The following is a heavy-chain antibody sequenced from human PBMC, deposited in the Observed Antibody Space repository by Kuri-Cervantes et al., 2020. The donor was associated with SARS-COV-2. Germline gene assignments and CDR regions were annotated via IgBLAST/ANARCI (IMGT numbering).Heavy chain of an antibody. CDR3: AKEERITGTPWDY. V-gene: IGHV3-21*01. D-gene: IGHD1-7*01. Sequence: GGSLRLSCAASGFTFSSYSMNWVRQAPGKGLEWVSSISSSSSYIYYADSVKGRFTISRDNSKNTLYLQMNSLRAEDTAVYYCAKEERITGTPWDYWGQGTLVTVSS. CDR2: ISSSSSYI. J-gene: IGHJ4*02. CDR1: GFTFSSYS.